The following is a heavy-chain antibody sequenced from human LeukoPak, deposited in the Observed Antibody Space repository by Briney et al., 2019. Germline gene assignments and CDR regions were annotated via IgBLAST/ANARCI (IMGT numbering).Heavy chain of an antibody. D-gene: IGHD3-3*01. Sequence: PGGSLRLSCAASGFTFSSYSMNWVRQAPGKGLEWVSYISSSSSTIYYADSVKGRFTISRDNAKKSLYLQMNSLRAEDTAVYYCARDDYDFWSGLRYFDLWGRGTLVTVSS. CDR3: ARDDYDFWSGLRYFDL. J-gene: IGHJ2*01. V-gene: IGHV3-48*01. CDR2: ISSSSSTI. CDR1: GFTFSSYS.